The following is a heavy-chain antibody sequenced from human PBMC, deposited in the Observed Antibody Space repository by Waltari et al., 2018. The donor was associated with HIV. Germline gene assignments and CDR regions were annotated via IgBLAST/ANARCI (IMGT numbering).Heavy chain of an antibody. D-gene: IGHD2-8*01. CDR1: GGAFNNFF. V-gene: IGHV4-34*02. CDR3: VRRRWRTTMVFLVKGGVFDI. Sequence: QVQLQQWGAGLMKPAETLSLNCAVYGGAFNNFFWSFVRTSPGKDFEWIGEINHSGKTDYTPSLKGRVSLSIDPSKKQFSLQLTSMSVADTAKYYCVRRRWRTTMVFLVKGGVFDIWGQETEVTVSS. CDR2: INHSGKT. J-gene: IGHJ3*02.